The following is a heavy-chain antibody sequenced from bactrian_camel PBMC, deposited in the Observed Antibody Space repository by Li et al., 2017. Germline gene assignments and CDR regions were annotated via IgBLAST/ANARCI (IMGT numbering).Heavy chain of an antibody. CDR2: IATGSGNT. CDR1: GYTYNRNC. D-gene: IGHD6*01. J-gene: IGHJ6*01. CDR3: AADPRSTSCWFGVRDFAY. Sequence: DVQLVESGGGLVQPGGSLRLSCAASGYTYNRNCMAWFRQAPGKEREGVARIATGSGNTYYADSVKGRFTISQDNAKNTVYLQMNSLKPEDTAMYYCAADPRSTSCWFGVRDFAYEGPGTQVTVS. V-gene: IGHV3S40*01.